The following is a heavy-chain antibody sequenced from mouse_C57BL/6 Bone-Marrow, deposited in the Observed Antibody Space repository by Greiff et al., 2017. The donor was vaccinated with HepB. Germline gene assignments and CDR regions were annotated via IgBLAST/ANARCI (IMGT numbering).Heavy chain of an antibody. CDR2: IKTGGTYT. J-gene: IGHJ2*01. CDR3: SRDRFDYYFDY. CDR1: GFTFSTSG. V-gene: IGHV5-6*01. Sequence: EVMLVESGGDLVRPGGSLKLSCAASGFTFSTSGMSWVRQTPDKRLEWVATIKTGGTYTYYADSVRGRFTISKDSAKNTLFLLMSSLRSEDSGIYYCSRDRFDYYFDYWGQGTTLTVSS. D-gene: IGHD2-14*01.